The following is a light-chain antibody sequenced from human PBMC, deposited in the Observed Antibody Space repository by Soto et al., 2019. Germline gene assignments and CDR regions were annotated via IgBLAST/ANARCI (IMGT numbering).Light chain of an antibody. CDR3: SSYTSSRDV. V-gene: IGLV2-14*01. CDR1: SSDIGDYNY. Sequence: QSALTQPASVSGSPGQSITISCTGASSDIGDYNYVSWYQQHPGKAPKLIISEVTNRPSGVSNRFSGSKSGNTASLTISGLQAEDEADYYCSSYTSSRDVFGTGTKVTVL. CDR2: EVT. J-gene: IGLJ1*01.